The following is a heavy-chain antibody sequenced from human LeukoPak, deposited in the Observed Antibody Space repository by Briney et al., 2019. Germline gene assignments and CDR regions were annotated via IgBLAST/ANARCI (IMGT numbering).Heavy chain of an antibody. Sequence: GGSLRLSCAASGFTFSSYSMNWVRQAPGKGLEWVSSISSSSSYIYYADSVKGRFTISRDNAKNSLYLQMNSLRAEDTAVYYCARDEASGGYSYDWGQGTLVTVSS. D-gene: IGHD5-18*01. J-gene: IGHJ4*02. CDR2: ISSSSSYI. CDR1: GFTFSSYS. CDR3: ARDEASGGYSYD. V-gene: IGHV3-21*04.